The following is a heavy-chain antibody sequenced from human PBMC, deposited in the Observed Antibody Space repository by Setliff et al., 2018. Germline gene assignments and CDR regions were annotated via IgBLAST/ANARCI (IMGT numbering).Heavy chain of an antibody. D-gene: IGHD4-4*01. CDR2: IHYSGST. CDR3: ARDPLTTTVRHAFDI. Sequence: SETLSLTCTVSGGSISSGGYYWSWIRQHPGKGLEWTGYIHYSGSTYYNPSLKSRVTISVDTSKNQFSLKLSSVTAADTAVYYCARDPLTTTVRHAFDIWGQGTMVTVSS. V-gene: IGHV4-31*03. CDR1: GGSISSGGYY. J-gene: IGHJ3*02.